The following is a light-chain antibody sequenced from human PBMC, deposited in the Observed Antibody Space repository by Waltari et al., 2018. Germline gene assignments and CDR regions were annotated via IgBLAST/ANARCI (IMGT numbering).Light chain of an antibody. J-gene: IGLJ2*01. CDR3: SSFSASNTLI. Sequence: QSALTQPPSPSGSPGQSVTISCTATSVAFCDYAYVSWYQQHPGKAPKLLIYEVSHRPSGVPDRFSGSKSGNTASLTVSGLQVEDEGDYYCSSFSASNTLIFGGGTELTVL. CDR2: EVS. V-gene: IGLV2-8*01. CDR1: SVAFCDYAY.